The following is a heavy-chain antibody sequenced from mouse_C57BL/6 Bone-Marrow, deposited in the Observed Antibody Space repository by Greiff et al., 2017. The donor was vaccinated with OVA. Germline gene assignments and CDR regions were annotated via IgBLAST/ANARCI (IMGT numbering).Heavy chain of an antibody. Sequence: VQLQQPGAELVRPGTSVKLSCKASGYTFTSYWMHWVKQRPGQGLEWIGVIDPSDSYTNYNQKFKGKATLTVDTSSSTAYMQLSSLTSEDSAVYYCARGRHYDYERAFAYWGQGTLVTVSA. D-gene: IGHD2-4*01. CDR2: IDPSDSYT. V-gene: IGHV1-59*01. CDR3: ARGRHYDYERAFAY. CDR1: GYTFTSYW. J-gene: IGHJ3*01.